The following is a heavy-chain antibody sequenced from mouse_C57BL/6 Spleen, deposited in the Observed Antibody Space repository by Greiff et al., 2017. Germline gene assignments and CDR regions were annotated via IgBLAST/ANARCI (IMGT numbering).Heavy chain of an antibody. Sequence: EVMLVESGPELVKPGASVKISCKASGYSFTGYYMNWVKQSPEKSLEWIGEINPSTGGTTYNQKFKAKATLTVDKSSSTAYMQLKSLTSEDSAVYYCARDYSTLDYWGQGTTLTVSS. CDR3: ARDYSTLDY. CDR2: INPSTGGT. CDR1: GYSFTGYY. D-gene: IGHD2-5*01. V-gene: IGHV1-42*01. J-gene: IGHJ2*01.